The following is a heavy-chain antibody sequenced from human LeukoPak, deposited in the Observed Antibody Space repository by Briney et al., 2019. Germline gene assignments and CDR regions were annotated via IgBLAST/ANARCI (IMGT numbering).Heavy chain of an antibody. CDR1: GFTASSTS. CDR3: ARRRGGYGDGDFDY. CDR2: IRGDTST. J-gene: IGHJ4*02. V-gene: IGHV3-66*04. Sequence: GGSLRLSCAASGFTASSTSIIWVRQAPGKGLECVSYIRGDTSTEYAEYVRGRFTISRDDAKNTVYLQMNSLRVEDTSVYYCARRRGGYGDGDFDYWGQGTLITVSS. D-gene: IGHD4-17*01.